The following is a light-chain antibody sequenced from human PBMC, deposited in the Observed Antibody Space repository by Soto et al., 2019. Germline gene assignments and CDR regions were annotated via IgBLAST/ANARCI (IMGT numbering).Light chain of an antibody. V-gene: IGKV1-8*01. Sequence: AIRMTQSPSSLSASTGDRVTITCRASQGISSYLAWYQQKPGKAPKLLIYAASTLQSGVPSRFSGSGSGTDFTLTISSLQLEDFAIYYCQQGYSIPWTFGQGTKVDIK. CDR2: AAS. CDR3: QQGYSIPWT. J-gene: IGKJ1*01. CDR1: QGISSY.